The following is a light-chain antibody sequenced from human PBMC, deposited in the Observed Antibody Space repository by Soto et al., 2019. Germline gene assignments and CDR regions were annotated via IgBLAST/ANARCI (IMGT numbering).Light chain of an antibody. CDR2: AAT. CDR3: QQYERYPPS. CDR1: QNLDTY. V-gene: IGKV1-16*01. J-gene: IGKJ4*01. Sequence: DIQMTQSPSSLSASVGDRVNIGCRASQNLDTYLAWFQQKPGKAPKSLIYAATNLQGVVPSRFSGSGSGTEFSLTISSLQPEDVATYYCQQYERYPPSFGGGTKLDI.